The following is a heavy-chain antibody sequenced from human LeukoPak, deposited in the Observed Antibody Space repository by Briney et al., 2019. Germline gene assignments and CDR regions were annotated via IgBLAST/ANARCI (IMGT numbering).Heavy chain of an antibody. Sequence: ASVKVSCKASGYTFTSYAMHWVRQAPGQRLEWMGWINAGNGNTKYSQKFQGRVTITRDTSASTAYVELSSLRSEDTAVYYCARGYSYGYARLFDYWGQGTLVTVSS. V-gene: IGHV1-3*01. J-gene: IGHJ4*02. CDR1: GYTFTSYA. CDR2: INAGNGNT. D-gene: IGHD5-18*01. CDR3: ARGYSYGYARLFDY.